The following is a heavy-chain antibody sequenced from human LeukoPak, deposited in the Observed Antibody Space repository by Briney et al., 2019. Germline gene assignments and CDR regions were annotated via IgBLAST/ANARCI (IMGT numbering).Heavy chain of an antibody. CDR3: ARGSTVDTVATPLKY. D-gene: IGHD5-12*01. V-gene: IGHV1-8*01. J-gene: IGHJ4*02. CDR2: MNPNSGNT. CDR1: GYTFTSYD. Sequence: ASVKVSCKASGYTFTSYDINWVRQATGQGLEWMGWMNPNSGNTGYAQKFQGRVTMTRSTSKSTAYMELSSLRSEDTAVYYCARGSTVDTVATPLKYWGPGTLVTVSS.